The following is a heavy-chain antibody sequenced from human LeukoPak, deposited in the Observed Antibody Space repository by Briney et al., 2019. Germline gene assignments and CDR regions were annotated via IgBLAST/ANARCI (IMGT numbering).Heavy chain of an antibody. V-gene: IGHV1-69*05. CDR3: ARGVTSTYHYMDV. CDR1: GGTFSSYA. Sequence: SVKVSCKASGGTFSSYAINWVRQAPGQGLEWMGGIIPIFGTANYAQKFQGRVTITTDESTSTAYMELSSLRSEDTAVYYCARGVTSTYHYMDVWGKGTTVTVSS. CDR2: IIPIFGTA. J-gene: IGHJ6*03. D-gene: IGHD2-2*01.